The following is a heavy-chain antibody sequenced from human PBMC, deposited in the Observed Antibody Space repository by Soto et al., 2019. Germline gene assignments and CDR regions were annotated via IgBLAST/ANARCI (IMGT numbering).Heavy chain of an antibody. D-gene: IGHD2-2*01. Sequence: QEQLVQSAAEVKKPGASVKVSCMTSGYTFNDYEINWVRQATGQGLEWIGWMNPNSGETGYAQRFQGRVTMTTSSVLSTAYLELSSLTSDDTAVYYCARIAMPARPRWYNWFDPWGEGTLVTVSS. V-gene: IGHV1-8*02. CDR1: GYTFNDYE. J-gene: IGHJ5*02. CDR3: ARIAMPARPRWYNWFDP. CDR2: MNPNSGET.